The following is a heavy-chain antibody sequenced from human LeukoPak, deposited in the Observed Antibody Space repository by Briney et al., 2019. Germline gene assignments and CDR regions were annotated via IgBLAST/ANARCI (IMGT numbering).Heavy chain of an antibody. Sequence: GASVKVSCKASGYTFTGYYMHWVRQAPGQGLEWMGGINPNSGGTSYAQKFQGRVTMTRDTSISTAYMELSRLRSDDTAVYYCARDTSIFGVVIPYFDYWGQGTLVTVSS. CDR3: ARDTSIFGVVIPYFDY. J-gene: IGHJ4*02. V-gene: IGHV1-2*02. CDR1: GYTFTGYY. CDR2: INPNSGGT. D-gene: IGHD3-3*01.